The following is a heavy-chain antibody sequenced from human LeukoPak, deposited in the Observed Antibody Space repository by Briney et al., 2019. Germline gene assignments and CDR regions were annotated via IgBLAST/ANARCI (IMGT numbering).Heavy chain of an antibody. Sequence: SETLSLTCAVYGGSFSGYYWSWIRQSPGKGLEWIGEINHSGSTNYNPSLKSRVTISVDTSKNQFSLKLSSVAAADTAVYYCARRRQYDSSLFWNFDLWGRGTLVTVSS. CDR1: GGSFSGYY. CDR3: ARRRQYDSSLFWNFDL. V-gene: IGHV4-34*01. D-gene: IGHD6-6*01. J-gene: IGHJ2*01. CDR2: INHSGST.